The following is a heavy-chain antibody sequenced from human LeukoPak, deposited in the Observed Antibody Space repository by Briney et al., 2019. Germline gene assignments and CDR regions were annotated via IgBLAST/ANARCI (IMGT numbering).Heavy chain of an antibody. Sequence: ASVKVFCKASRYSFTEYYMHGVRQAPGQGLEWMGGINPNSGDTKYAQKFQGGVTMNRDTAISTAFMELSRLRSDDTAISYCATLLQPVAYWGQGTLVTVSS. D-gene: IGHD4-11*01. V-gene: IGHV1-2*02. CDR2: INPNSGDT. J-gene: IGHJ4*02. CDR3: ATLLQPVAY. CDR1: RYSFTEYY.